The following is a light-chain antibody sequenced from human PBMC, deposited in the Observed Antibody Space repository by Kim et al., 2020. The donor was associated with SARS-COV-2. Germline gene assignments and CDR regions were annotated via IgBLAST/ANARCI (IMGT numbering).Light chain of an antibody. Sequence: SSELTQDPAVSVALGQTVRITCQGDSLRSYYASWYQQKPGQAPVLVIYGKNNRPSGIPDRFSGSSSGHTAPLTITGAQAEDEADYYCNSRASSGNHRVFR. CDR3: NSRASSGNHRV. CDR1: SLRSYY. J-gene: IGLJ3*02. V-gene: IGLV3-19*01. CDR2: GKN.